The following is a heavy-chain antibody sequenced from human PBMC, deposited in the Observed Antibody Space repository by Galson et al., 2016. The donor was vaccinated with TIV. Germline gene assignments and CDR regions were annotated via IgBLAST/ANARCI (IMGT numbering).Heavy chain of an antibody. CDR1: GGTFSSYS. CDR3: SIAPGTYTTAWYVY. Sequence: SVKVSCKASGGTFSSYSISWVRQAPGQGLEWMGRIVPILGMTNYAQKFQGRVTITADKSTSTAYMDLSSLRSEDTAMYYCSIAPGTYTTAWYVYWGQGTLVTVSS. J-gene: IGHJ4*02. V-gene: IGHV1-69*02. D-gene: IGHD6-13*01. CDR2: IVPILGMT.